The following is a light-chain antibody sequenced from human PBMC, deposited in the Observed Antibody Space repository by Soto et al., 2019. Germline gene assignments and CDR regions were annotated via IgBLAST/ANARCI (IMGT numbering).Light chain of an antibody. CDR1: QGISSY. CDR2: GAS. V-gene: IGKV1-9*01. J-gene: IGKJ3*01. CDR3: QQFNTYPRT. Sequence: IQLTHSPSSLSASVGDRVTIPCRASQGISSYLAWYQQKPGKAPKVLIYGASTLQSGVPSRFSGSGSGTDFTLTISSLQPEDFATYYCQQFNTYPRTFGPGTKVDIK.